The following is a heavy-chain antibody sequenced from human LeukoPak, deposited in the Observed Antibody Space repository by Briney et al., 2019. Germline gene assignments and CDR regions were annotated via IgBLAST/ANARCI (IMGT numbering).Heavy chain of an antibody. CDR3: ARRRGDGYNSPFDY. CDR2: IYPADSDT. V-gene: IGHV5-51*01. CDR1: GYRFTSYW. J-gene: IGHJ4*02. Sequence: GESLKISCKGSGYRFTSYWIDWVRQVPGQGLEWMGIIYPADSDTRYSPSFQGQVTISADKSINTAYLQWSTLKASDTATYYCARRRGDGYNSPFDYWGQGTLVTVPS. D-gene: IGHD5-24*01.